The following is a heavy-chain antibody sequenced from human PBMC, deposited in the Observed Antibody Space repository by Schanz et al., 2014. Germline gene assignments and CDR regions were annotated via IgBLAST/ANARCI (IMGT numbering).Heavy chain of an antibody. CDR1: GFTFTTYA. CDR2: ISGSSIHK. CDR3: ARFLARYQYYGVDV. V-gene: IGHV3-11*05. Sequence: VQLVESGGGLVQPGGSLRLSCAASGFTFTTYAMTWIRQAPGKGLEWVSHISGSSIHKNYADSVKGRFSISRDNGETSVYLQINSLRVEDTAVYYCARFLARYQYYGVDVWGQGTTVIVSS. J-gene: IGHJ6*02. D-gene: IGHD3-3*01.